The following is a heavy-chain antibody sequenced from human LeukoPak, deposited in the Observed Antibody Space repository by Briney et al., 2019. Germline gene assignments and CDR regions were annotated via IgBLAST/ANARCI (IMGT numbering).Heavy chain of an antibody. J-gene: IGHJ4*02. Sequence: SETLSLTCTVSGYSISSGYYWGWIRQPPGKGLEWIGGIYHSGSTYYNPSLKSRVTISVDTSKNQFSLKLSSVTAADTAVYYCASPYQLNYDSSGYYWFLWYYWGQGTLVTVSS. CDR3: ASPYQLNYDSSGYYWFLWYY. D-gene: IGHD3-22*01. CDR2: IYHSGST. CDR1: GYSISSGYY. V-gene: IGHV4-38-2*02.